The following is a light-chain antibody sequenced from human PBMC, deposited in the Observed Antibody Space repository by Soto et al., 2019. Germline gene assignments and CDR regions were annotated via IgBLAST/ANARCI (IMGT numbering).Light chain of an antibody. J-gene: IGLJ1*01. Sequence: QSALTQPPSASGSPGQSVTISCTGTSSDVGAYNYVSWYQHHPGKAPKLVIYDVSKRPSGVPDRFSGSKSGNTASLTVSGLQAEDEADYFCLSYTRSTIYVLETGTKVTVL. CDR3: LSYTRSTIYV. CDR2: DVS. V-gene: IGLV2-8*01. CDR1: SSDVGAYNY.